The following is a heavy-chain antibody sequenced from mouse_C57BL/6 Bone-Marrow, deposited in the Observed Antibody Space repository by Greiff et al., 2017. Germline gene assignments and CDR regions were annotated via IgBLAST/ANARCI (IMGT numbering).Heavy chain of an antibody. V-gene: IGHV1-59*01. CDR2: IDPSDSYT. Sequence: QVQLQQPGAELVRPGTSVKLSCKASGYTFTSYCMHWVKQRPGQGLEWIGVIDPSDSYTNYNQKFKGKATLTLDTSSSPAYMQLSSLTSVDSAVSYCARSHPGDYFDYWGQGTTLTVSS. J-gene: IGHJ2*01. CDR1: GYTFTSYC. CDR3: ARSHPGDYFDY.